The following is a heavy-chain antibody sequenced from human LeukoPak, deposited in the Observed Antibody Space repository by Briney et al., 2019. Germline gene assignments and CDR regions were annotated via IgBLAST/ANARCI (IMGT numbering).Heavy chain of an antibody. CDR1: GFTFSGSA. V-gene: IGHV3-73*01. D-gene: IGHD5/OR15-5a*01. CDR3: TRRFKARLLVVSYWDYMDV. CDR2: IRSKANSYAT. J-gene: IGHJ6*03. Sequence: GGSLRLSCAASGFTFSGSAMHWVRQASGEGLEWVGRIRSKANSYATAYAASAKGRFTISRDDSKNTAYLQMNSLKTEDTAVYYCTRRFKARLLVVSYWDYMDVWGKGTTVTVAS.